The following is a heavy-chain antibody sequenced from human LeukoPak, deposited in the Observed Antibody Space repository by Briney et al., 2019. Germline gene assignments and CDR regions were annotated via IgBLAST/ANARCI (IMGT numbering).Heavy chain of an antibody. J-gene: IGHJ4*02. D-gene: IGHD2-15*01. V-gene: IGHV3-23*01. CDR1: SSA. CDR2: ISNNGGYT. CDR3: AKQLGYCSDGSCYFPY. Sequence: SSAMXWVRQAPGXXLEWVSAISNNGGYTYYADSVQGRFTISRDNSKSTLCLQMNSLRAEDTAVYYCAKQLGYCSDGSCYFPYWGQGTLVTVSS.